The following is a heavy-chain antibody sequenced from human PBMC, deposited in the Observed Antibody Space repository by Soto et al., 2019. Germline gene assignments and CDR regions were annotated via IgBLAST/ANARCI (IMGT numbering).Heavy chain of an antibody. CDR1: GFTFSSYS. Sequence: GGSLRLSCAASGFTFSSYSMNWVRQAPGKGLEWVSSISSSSSYIYYADSVKGRFTISRDNAKNSLYLQMNSLRAEDTAVYYCARDYDFWSGYFRGPAQFDYWGQGTXVTVSS. J-gene: IGHJ4*02. D-gene: IGHD3-3*01. CDR3: ARDYDFWSGYFRGPAQFDY. V-gene: IGHV3-21*01. CDR2: ISSSSSYI.